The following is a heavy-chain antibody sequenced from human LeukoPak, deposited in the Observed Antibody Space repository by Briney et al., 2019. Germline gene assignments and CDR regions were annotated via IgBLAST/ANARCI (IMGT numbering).Heavy chain of an antibody. CDR3: VRDIATTPVY. CDR2: IVSDGSSA. J-gene: IGHJ4*02. V-gene: IGHV3-74*01. Sequence: GGSLSLSCAASGFTFSSYWMHWVRQAPGKGLVWVSRIVSDGSSATYADSVRGRFTASRDNAKSTLFLQMNSLTPEDTAVYYCVRDIATTPVYWGQGALVTVSS. CDR1: GFTFSSYW. D-gene: IGHD2-15*01.